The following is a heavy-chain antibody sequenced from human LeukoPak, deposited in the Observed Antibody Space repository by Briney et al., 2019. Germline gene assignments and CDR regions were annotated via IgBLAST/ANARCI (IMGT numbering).Heavy chain of an antibody. CDR3: ARHDKGLNDYSNYGALFDY. V-gene: IGHV3-13*01. D-gene: IGHD4-11*01. CDR1: GFTFSSYD. J-gene: IGHJ4*02. Sequence: PGGSLRLSCAASGFTFSSYDMHWVRQATGKGLEWVSAIGTAGDTYYPGSVKGRFTISRENAKYSLYLQMNSLRAGDTAVYYCARHDKGLNDYSNYGALFDYWGQGTLVTVSS. CDR2: IGTAGDT.